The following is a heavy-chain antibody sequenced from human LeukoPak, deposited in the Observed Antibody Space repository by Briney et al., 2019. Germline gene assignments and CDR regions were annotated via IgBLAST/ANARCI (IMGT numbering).Heavy chain of an antibody. CDR3: ARVVIGSVVYYYYYGMDV. J-gene: IGHJ6*02. V-gene: IGHV1-18*01. Sequence: ASVKVSCKASGYTFTSYGISRVRQAPGQGLEWMGWISAYNGNTNYAQKLQGRVTMTTDTSTSTAYMELRSLRSDDTAVYYCARVVIGSVVYYYYYGMDVWGQGTTVTVSS. D-gene: IGHD2-2*01. CDR2: ISAYNGNT. CDR1: GYTFTSYG.